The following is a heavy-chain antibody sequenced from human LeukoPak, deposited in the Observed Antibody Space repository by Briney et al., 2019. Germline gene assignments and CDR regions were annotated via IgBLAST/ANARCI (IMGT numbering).Heavy chain of an antibody. CDR2: ISGSGGST. J-gene: IGHJ5*02. V-gene: IGHV3-23*01. CDR1: GFTFSSYA. Sequence: GGSLRLSCAASGFTFSSYAMSWVRQAPGKGLEWVSAISGSGGSTYYADSVKGRFTISRDNSKNTLYLQMNSLRAEDTAVYYCAKWIAVAGTGEDWFDRWGQGTVVTVSS. D-gene: IGHD6-19*01. CDR3: AKWIAVAGTGEDWFDR.